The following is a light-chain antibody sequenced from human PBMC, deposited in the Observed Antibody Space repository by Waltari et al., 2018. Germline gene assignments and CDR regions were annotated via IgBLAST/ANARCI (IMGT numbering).Light chain of an antibody. CDR1: QSVSSY. V-gene: IGKV3-11*01. Sequence: EIVLTQSPATLSLSPGERAPLSCRASQSVSSYLAWYQQKPGQAPRPLISDASNRATGIPARFSGKGSWTDFNLTISSLEPEDFAGYYCQQRNNWPPTFGPGTKVDIK. CDR2: DAS. CDR3: QQRNNWPPT. J-gene: IGKJ3*01.